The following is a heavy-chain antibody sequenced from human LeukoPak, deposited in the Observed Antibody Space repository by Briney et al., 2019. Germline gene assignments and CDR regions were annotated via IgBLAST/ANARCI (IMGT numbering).Heavy chain of an antibody. CDR1: GFTFDDYA. CDR2: VRWNGGGA. CDR3: AKDKTSGIADPFDS. J-gene: IGHJ5*01. V-gene: IGHV3-9*01. Sequence: GGSLRLSCAASGFTFDDYAIHWVRQAPGKGLEWVSGVRWNGGGAVYAASVEGRFTISRDNAKNSLYLQMNSLRVEDTALYYCAKDKTSGIADPFDSWGQGTLVIVSS. D-gene: IGHD6-13*01.